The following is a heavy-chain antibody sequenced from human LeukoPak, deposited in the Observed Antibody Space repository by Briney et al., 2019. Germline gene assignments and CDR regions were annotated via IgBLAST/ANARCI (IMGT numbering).Heavy chain of an antibody. V-gene: IGHV3-33*01. CDR1: GFTFSSYG. Sequence: PGGSLRLSCAASGFTFSSYGTHWVRQAPGKGLEWVAVIWYDGSDKYYADSVKGRFTISRDNSNNTLHLQMNSLRAEDTAVYYCGRAMEVYQLLPDYWGQGTLVTVSS. J-gene: IGHJ4*02. CDR2: IWYDGSDK. CDR3: GRAMEVYQLLPDY. D-gene: IGHD2-2*01.